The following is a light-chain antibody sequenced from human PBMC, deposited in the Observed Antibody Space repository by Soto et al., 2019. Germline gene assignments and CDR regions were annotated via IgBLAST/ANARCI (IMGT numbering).Light chain of an antibody. CDR2: WAS. V-gene: IGKV4-1*01. Sequence: DIVMTQSPDSLAMSLGERATINCKSSQSVLYSANNKNYVAWYQQKPGQPPKLLIYWASTRESGVPDRFSGSGSGTDFTLTISSLQADDVAVYYCQQYYSIPWTFGQGTKVEIK. J-gene: IGKJ1*01. CDR1: QSVLYSANNKNY. CDR3: QQYYSIPWT.